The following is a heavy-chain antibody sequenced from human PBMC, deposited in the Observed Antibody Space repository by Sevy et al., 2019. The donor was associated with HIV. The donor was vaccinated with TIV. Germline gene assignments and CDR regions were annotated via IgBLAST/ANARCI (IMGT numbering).Heavy chain of an antibody. D-gene: IGHD2-2*01. J-gene: IGHJ5*02. CDR2: IYYSGTT. CDR3: ARYCTGTSPHDWFYP. V-gene: IGHV4-30-4*01. Sequence: SETLSLTCTVSGGSISSGDYYWSWIRQSPGKGLEWIGYIYYSGTTYYNPSLKSRVTMSVDTSKNQFSLKLSSVTAADTAVDFGARYCTGTSPHDWFYPWGQGTLVTVSS. CDR1: GGSISSGDYY.